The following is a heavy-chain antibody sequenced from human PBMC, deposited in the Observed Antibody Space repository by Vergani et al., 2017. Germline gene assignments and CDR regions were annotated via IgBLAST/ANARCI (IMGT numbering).Heavy chain of an antibody. Sequence: QLQLQESGPGLVKPSETLSLTCAVSGASIGSTSDYWAWIRQPPGKGLEWIATIYYSGTTYYNPSLKSRVTISIDTSKNQFSLKLTSVTATDTAIYYCARDRDLYCRSTTSCHNWFDPWGQGSLVTVSS. CDR2: IYYSGTT. D-gene: IGHD2/OR15-2a*01. CDR1: GASIGSTSDY. J-gene: IGHJ5*02. CDR3: ARDRDLYCRSTTSCHNWFDP. V-gene: IGHV4-39*02.